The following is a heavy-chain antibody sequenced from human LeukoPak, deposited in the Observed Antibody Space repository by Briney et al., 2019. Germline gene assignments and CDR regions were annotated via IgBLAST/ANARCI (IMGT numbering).Heavy chain of an antibody. CDR1: GFTFSSYW. D-gene: IGHD6-19*01. V-gene: IGHV3-74*01. CDR3: AREADIAVAGPFDY. Sequence: PGGSLRLSCAASGFTFSSYWMHWVRQAPGKGLVWVSRINSDGSSTSYADSVKGRFTISRDNAKNTLYLQMNSLRAEDTAVYYCAREADIAVAGPFDYRGQGTLVTVSS. J-gene: IGHJ4*02. CDR2: INSDGSST.